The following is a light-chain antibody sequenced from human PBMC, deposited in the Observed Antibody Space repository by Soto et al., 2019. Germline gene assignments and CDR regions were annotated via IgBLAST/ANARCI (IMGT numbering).Light chain of an antibody. Sequence: DIQMIRAPSTLSASVGDRVTITCRASQIISSWLAWYQQKPGKAPKLLIYKASSLESGVPSRFSGSGSGTEFTLTIISLQPDDFAVYYCQQYGSSGTFGQGTEGDIK. CDR2: KAS. V-gene: IGKV1-5*03. CDR1: QIISSW. CDR3: QQYGSSGT. J-gene: IGKJ1*01.